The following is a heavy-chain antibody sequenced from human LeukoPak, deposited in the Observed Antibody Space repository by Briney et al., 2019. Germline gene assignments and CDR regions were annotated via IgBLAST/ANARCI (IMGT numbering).Heavy chain of an antibody. CDR2: IYNSGST. D-gene: IGHD5-12*01. V-gene: IGHV4-59*01. J-gene: IGHJ5*01. Sequence: SETLSLTCTVSGGSISSYYWSWIRQPPGKGLEWIGYIYNSGSTNYNPSLKSRVTISVDTSKNQFSLKVSSVTAADTAVYYCARESGYVDSWGQGTLVTVSS. CDR3: ARESGYVDS. CDR1: GGSISSYY.